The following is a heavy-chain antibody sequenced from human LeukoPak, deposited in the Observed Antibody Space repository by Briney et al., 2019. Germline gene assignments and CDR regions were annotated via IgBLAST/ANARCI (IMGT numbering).Heavy chain of an antibody. D-gene: IGHD1-26*01. CDR2: IIPIFGTA. CDR3: ARGHSGSYQALHAFDI. Sequence: GASVTVSCKASGYTFTNYGISWVRQAPGQGLEWMGGIIPIFGTANYAQKFQGRVTITTDESTSTAYMELSSLRSEDTAVYYCARGHSGSYQALHAFDIWGQGTMVTVSS. CDR1: GYTFTNYG. J-gene: IGHJ3*02. V-gene: IGHV1-69*05.